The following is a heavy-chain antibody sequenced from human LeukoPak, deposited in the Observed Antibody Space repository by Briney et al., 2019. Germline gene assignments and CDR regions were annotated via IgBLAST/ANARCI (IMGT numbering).Heavy chain of an antibody. J-gene: IGHJ1*01. V-gene: IGHV3-15*01. Sequence: RGSLRLSCAASGFTFSNAWINWVRQAPGKGLEWVGHIISKTDGGTTDYAAPVKGRFTISRDDSKNTLYLQMNSLKTEDTALYYCTRDPLGYCSSTSCYAYFQHWGQGTLVTVSS. CDR1: GFTFSNAW. CDR2: IISKTDGGTT. CDR3: TRDPLGYCSSTSCYAYFQH. D-gene: IGHD2-2*01.